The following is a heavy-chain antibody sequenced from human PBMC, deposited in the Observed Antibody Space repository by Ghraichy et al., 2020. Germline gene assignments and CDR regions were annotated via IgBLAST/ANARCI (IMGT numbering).Heavy chain of an antibody. D-gene: IGHD6-13*01. J-gene: IGHJ3*02. CDR1: GGSFSGYY. V-gene: IGHV4-34*01. CDR2: INHSGST. CDR3: AREGAFLAGYSSSWYANRDAFDI. Sequence: SETLSLTCAVYGGSFSGYYWSWIRQPPGKGLEWIGEINHSGSTNYNPSLKSRVTISVDTSKNQFSLKLSSVTAADTAVYYCAREGAFLAGYSSSWYANRDAFDIWGQGTMVTVSS.